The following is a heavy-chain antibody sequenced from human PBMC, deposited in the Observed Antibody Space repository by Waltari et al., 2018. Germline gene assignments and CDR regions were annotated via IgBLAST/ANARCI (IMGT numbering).Heavy chain of an antibody. CDR1: GGSFSGYY. Sequence: QVQLQQWGAGLLKPSETLSLTCAVYGGSFSGYYWSWIRQPPGKGLEWIWEINHSGSTNYNPSLKSRVTISVDTSKNQFSLKLSSVTAADTAVYYCARVKIGSITVWGSYRNAFDIWGQGTMVTVSS. V-gene: IGHV4-34*01. CDR3: ARVKIGSITVWGSYRNAFDI. J-gene: IGHJ3*02. CDR2: INHSGST. D-gene: IGHD3-16*02.